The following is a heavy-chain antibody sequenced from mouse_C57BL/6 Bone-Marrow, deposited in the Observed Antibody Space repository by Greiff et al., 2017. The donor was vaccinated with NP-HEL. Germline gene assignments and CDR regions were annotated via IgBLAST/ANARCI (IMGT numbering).Heavy chain of an antibody. J-gene: IGHJ3*01. CDR2: IWTGGGT. V-gene: IGHV2-9-1*01. Sequence: ESGPGLVAPSQSLSITCTVSGFSLTSYAISWVRQPPGKGLEWLGVIWTGGGTNYNSALKSRLSISKDNSKSQVFLKMNSLQTDDTARYYCARLAPYYYGSRLFAYWGQGTLVTVSA. CDR3: ARLAPYYYGSRLFAY. CDR1: GFSLTSYA. D-gene: IGHD1-1*01.